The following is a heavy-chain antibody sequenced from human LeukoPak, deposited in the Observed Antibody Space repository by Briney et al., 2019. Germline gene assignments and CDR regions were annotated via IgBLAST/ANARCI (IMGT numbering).Heavy chain of an antibody. D-gene: IGHD3-16*01. CDR3: ARDQGRTADYVWGTYFDY. J-gene: IGHJ4*02. V-gene: IGHV1-46*01. Sequence: GASVKVSCKASGYTFTSYGISWVRQAPGQGLEWMGMINPNYGGTAYAQMFKGGVTLTRDTSTSTVYMELSSLKSADTAVYFCARDQGRTADYVWGTYFDYWGQGALVTVSS. CDR1: GYTFTSYG. CDR2: INPNYGGT.